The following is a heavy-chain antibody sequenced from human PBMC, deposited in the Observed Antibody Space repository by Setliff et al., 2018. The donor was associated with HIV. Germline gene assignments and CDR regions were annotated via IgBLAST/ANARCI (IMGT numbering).Heavy chain of an antibody. D-gene: IGHD4-4*01. V-gene: IGHV4-4*07. CDR1: GGSVTSYY. Sequence: PSETLSLTCTVSGGSVTSYYWSWIRQPAGKRLEWIGRISISGDTNYNPSLKSRATMSLDTSKNQFSLKRNSVTAADTAMYYCARDPTTGVDYWAREPWSPSPQ. CDR2: ISISGDT. J-gene: IGHJ4*02. CDR3: ARDPTTGVDY.